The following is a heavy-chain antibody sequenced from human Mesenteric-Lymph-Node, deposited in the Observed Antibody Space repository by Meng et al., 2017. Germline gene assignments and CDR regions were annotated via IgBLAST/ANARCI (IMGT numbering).Heavy chain of an antibody. CDR3: ARHPRNYHDGSGYYGDDTFDI. CDR1: GYSFTSYW. CDR2: IYPGDSDT. Sequence: KVSCKGSGYSFTSYWIGWVRQMPGKGLEWMGIIYPGDSDTRYSPSFQGQVTISADKSISTAYLQWSSLKASDTAMYYCARHPRNYHDGSGYYGDDTFDIWGQGTMVTVSS. D-gene: IGHD3-22*01. V-gene: IGHV5-51*01. J-gene: IGHJ3*02.